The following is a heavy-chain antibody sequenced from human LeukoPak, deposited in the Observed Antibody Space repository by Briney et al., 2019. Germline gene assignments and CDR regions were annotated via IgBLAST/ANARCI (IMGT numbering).Heavy chain of an antibody. CDR1: GGSIRSGSYY. CDR2: IFYTGTT. V-gene: IGHV4-61*10. J-gene: IGHJ4*02. Sequence: SETLSLTCTVSGGSIRSGSYYWSWIRQPAGKGLEWIGYIFYTGTTNYNPSLKSRVTISVDTSNEQFSLKLTSVTAADSAVYYCARSRIEMATISPADYWGQGTLVTVSS. CDR3: ARSRIEMATISPADY. D-gene: IGHD5-24*01.